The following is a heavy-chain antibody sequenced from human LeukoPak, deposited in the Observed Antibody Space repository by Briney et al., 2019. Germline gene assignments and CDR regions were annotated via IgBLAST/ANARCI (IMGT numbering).Heavy chain of an antibody. J-gene: IGHJ4*02. D-gene: IGHD1-7*01. CDR2: IYSGGST. Sequence: GGSLRLSCAASGFSVSRNYMNWVRQAPGNGLEWVSVIYSGGSTYYADSVKGRFTISRHNSKNTLYLQMNSLRAEDTAVYYCARGDNWNYDYWGQGTLVTVSS. CDR3: ARGDNWNYDY. CDR1: GFSVSRNY. V-gene: IGHV3-53*04.